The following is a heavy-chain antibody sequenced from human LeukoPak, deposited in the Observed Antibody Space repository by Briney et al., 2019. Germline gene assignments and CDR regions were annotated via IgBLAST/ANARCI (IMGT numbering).Heavy chain of an antibody. V-gene: IGHV1-2*02. CDR3: ARDLGSGSYYFVKGYYYYYYMDV. D-gene: IGHD3-10*01. J-gene: IGHJ6*03. CDR1: GYTFTGYY. CDR2: INPNSGGT. Sequence: ASVKVSCKASGYTFTGYYMHWVRQAPGQGLEWMGWINPNSGGTNYAQKFQGRVTMTRDTSISTAYMELSRLRSDDTAVYYCARDLGSGSYYFVKGYYYYYYMDVWGKGTTVTISS.